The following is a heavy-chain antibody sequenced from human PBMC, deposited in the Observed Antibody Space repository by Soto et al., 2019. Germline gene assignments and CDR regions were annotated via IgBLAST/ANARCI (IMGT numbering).Heavy chain of an antibody. D-gene: IGHD3-10*01. J-gene: IGHJ3*02. CDR1: GYTFRTSW. CDR2: IYPGDSDT. Sequence: GESLKISCEGSGYTFRTSWIAWVRQMPGKGLEWMGIIYPGDSDTKYSPSFEGQVTISADKSINTAYLHWDSLKASDTAMYYCARVWGGAFDIWGQGTMVTVS. V-gene: IGHV5-51*01. CDR3: ARVWGGAFDI.